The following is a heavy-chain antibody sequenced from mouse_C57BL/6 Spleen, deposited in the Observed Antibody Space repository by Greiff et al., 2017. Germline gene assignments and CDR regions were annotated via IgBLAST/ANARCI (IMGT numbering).Heavy chain of an antibody. CDR3: ARREATLYYLDD. Sequence: QVTLIVSGPGILQSSQTLCLTCSFSGFSLTTAGMGVSWIRQPSVKGLEWLAHIYWDDDNRNNPSRKSRLTIAKDTSRNQVLLKVTSVDTAATATYYCARREATLYYLDDWGQGTTVTVAS. J-gene: IGHJ2*01. CDR1: GFSLTTAGMG. D-gene: IGHD3-2*02. CDR2: IYWDDDN. V-gene: IGHV8-12*01.